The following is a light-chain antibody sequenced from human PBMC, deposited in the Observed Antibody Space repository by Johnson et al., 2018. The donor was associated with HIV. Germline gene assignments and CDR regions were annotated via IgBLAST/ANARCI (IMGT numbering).Light chain of an antibody. V-gene: IGLV1-51*02. CDR3: GTWDSSLRVGAFF. J-gene: IGLJ1*01. Sequence: QSVLTQPPSVSAAPGQKVTISCSGSSSNIGNNYVSWYRQLPGTAPKLLIYENNKRPSGIPDRFSGSKSGTSATLGIAGLQTGDEADYYCGTWDSSLRVGAFFFGTGTKVTVL. CDR2: ENN. CDR1: SSNIGNNY.